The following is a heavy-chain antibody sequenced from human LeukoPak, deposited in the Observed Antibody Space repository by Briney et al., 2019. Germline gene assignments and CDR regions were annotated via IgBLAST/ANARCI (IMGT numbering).Heavy chain of an antibody. CDR1: GGTFSSYA. D-gene: IGHD6-19*01. Sequence: SVKVSCKASGGTFSSYAISWVRQAPGQGLEWMGRIIPILGIANYAQKFQGRVTITADKSTSTAYMELSSLRSEDTAVYYCAKDKGSGWTGGFDYWGQGTLVTVSS. V-gene: IGHV1-69*04. CDR2: IIPILGIA. CDR3: AKDKGSGWTGGFDY. J-gene: IGHJ4*02.